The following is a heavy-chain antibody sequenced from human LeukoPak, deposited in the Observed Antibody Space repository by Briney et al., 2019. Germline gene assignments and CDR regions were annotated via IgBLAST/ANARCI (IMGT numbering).Heavy chain of an antibody. D-gene: IGHD5-18*01. Sequence: GGSLRLSCAASGFTFSSYWMHWVRQAPGKGLVWVSRINSDGSSTSYADSVKGRFTISRDNSKNTLYLQMNSLRAEDTAVYYCAKEGYSYGASWGFDPWGQGTLVTVSS. CDR3: AKEGYSYGASWGFDP. CDR1: GFTFSSYW. CDR2: INSDGSST. J-gene: IGHJ5*02. V-gene: IGHV3-74*01.